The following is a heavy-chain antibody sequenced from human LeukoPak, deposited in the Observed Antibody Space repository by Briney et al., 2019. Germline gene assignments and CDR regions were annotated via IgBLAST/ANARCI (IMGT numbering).Heavy chain of an antibody. V-gene: IGHV4-59*08. D-gene: IGHD6-6*01. Sequence: SETLSLTCTVSGGSISDYYWSWIRQPPGKGLEWIGYIYYSGSTNYNPSLNSRVTISVDTSKNQFSLKLSSVTAADTAVYYCARSYSSSVRYYYYYMDVWGKGTTVTVSS. CDR1: GGSISDYY. CDR3: ARSYSSSVRYYYYYMDV. J-gene: IGHJ6*03. CDR2: IYYSGST.